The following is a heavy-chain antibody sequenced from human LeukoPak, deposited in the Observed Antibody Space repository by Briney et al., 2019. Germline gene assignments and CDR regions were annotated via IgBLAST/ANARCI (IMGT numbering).Heavy chain of an antibody. Sequence: GESLKISCKVSGYSFTAYWIGWVRQMPGMGLGLLAITYPGDSNTVYSPSFQGQVTISADTSISTAYLQWNSLRASDTAMYFCVRHPQRSGWSHFDYWGQGTLVTVSP. CDR2: TYPGDSNT. CDR3: VRHPQRSGWSHFDY. V-gene: IGHV5-51*01. J-gene: IGHJ4*02. D-gene: IGHD6-19*01. CDR1: GYSFTAYW.